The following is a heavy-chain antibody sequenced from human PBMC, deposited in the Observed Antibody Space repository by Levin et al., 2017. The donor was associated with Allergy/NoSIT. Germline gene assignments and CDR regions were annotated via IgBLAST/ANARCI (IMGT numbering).Heavy chain of an antibody. V-gene: IGHV4-34*01. D-gene: IGHD4-17*01. CDR3: AKAYGDYVPAYWYFDL. J-gene: IGHJ2*01. CDR2: INHSGST. CDR1: GGSFSGYY. Sequence: SETLSLTCAVYGGSFSGYYWSWTRQPPGKGLEWIGEINHSGSTNYNPSLKSRVTISVDTSKNQFSLKLSSVTAADTAVYYCAKAYGDYVPAYWYFDLWGRGTLVTVSS.